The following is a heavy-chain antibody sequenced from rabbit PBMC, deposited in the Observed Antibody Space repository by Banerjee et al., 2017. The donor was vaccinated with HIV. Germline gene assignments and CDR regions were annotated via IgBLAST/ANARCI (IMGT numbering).Heavy chain of an antibody. J-gene: IGHJ4*01. V-gene: IGHV1S45*01. CDR3: ARVVTYTDDGGDWSMGL. D-gene: IGHD1-1*01. CDR2: IYTGRGTT. Sequence: QQQLVESGGDLVKPGASLTLTCTASGFSFSSSYWMCWVRQAPGKGLEWIGCIYTGRGTTYYASWAKGRFTISKTSSTTVTLQMTSLTAADTATYFCARVVTYTDDGGDWSMGLWGPGTLVTVS. CDR1: GFSFSSSYW.